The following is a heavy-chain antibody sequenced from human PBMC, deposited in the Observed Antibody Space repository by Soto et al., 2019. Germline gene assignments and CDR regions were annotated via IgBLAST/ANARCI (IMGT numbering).Heavy chain of an antibody. V-gene: IGHV3-66*01. J-gene: IGHJ4*02. CDR3: ARENGHCSSSSCPFDY. D-gene: IGHD2-15*01. Sequence: EVQLVESGGGLVQPGGSLRLSCAASGFTASTNYMSWVRLAPGKGLKWVSVIYNNGRTSYADSVQGRFTISRDNSKNTLYLQMTSLRDEDTAVYYCARENGHCSSSSCPFDYWGQGTLVTVSS. CDR2: IYNNGRT. CDR1: GFTASTNY.